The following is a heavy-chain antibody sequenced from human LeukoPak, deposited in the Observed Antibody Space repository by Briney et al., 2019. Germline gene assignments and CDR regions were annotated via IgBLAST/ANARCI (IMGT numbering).Heavy chain of an antibody. D-gene: IGHD5-18*01. Sequence: ASVKVSCKASGYTFTSYYIHWVRQAPGQGLEWMGVINPSGGRTTYAQKFQGRATMTRDTSTSTVYMELSSLRSDDKAVYYCARVNSYGYYYYYGMDVWGQGTTVTVSS. CDR2: INPSGGRT. CDR3: ARVNSYGYYYYYGMDV. J-gene: IGHJ6*02. CDR1: GYTFTSYY. V-gene: IGHV1-46*01.